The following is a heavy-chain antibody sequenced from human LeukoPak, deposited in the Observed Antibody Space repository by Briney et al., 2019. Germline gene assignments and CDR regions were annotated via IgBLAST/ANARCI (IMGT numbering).Heavy chain of an antibody. J-gene: IGHJ4*02. V-gene: IGHV3-21*01. CDR1: GFTFSSYN. D-gene: IGHD1-26*01. Sequence: GGSLRLPCVASGFTFSSYNMNWVRQAPGKGLEWVSSISSSSRYIYYTDSVKGRFTISRDNAKNSLYLQMNSLRAEDTAVYYCARDLSVGSKPDLGFDYWGQGTLVTVSS. CDR3: ARDLSVGSKPDLGFDY. CDR2: ISSSSRYI.